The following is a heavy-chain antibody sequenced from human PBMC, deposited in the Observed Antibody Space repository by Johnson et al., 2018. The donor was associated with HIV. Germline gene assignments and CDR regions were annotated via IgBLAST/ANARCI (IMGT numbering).Heavy chain of an antibody. CDR1: GFSFSNYW. CDR2: IKRDGSEK. D-gene: IGHD4-17*01. J-gene: IGHJ3*01. Sequence: VQLVESGGGSVQPGGFLRLSCAASGFSFSNYWMSWVRQAPGKGLEWVASIKRDGSEKYYVDSVRGRFSVSRDNTKKSLYLQMNSLIAEDTAVYYCAREEGDYGDSITDDVFDFWGQGTVVTVSS. V-gene: IGHV3-7*01. CDR3: AREEGDYGDSITDDVFDF.